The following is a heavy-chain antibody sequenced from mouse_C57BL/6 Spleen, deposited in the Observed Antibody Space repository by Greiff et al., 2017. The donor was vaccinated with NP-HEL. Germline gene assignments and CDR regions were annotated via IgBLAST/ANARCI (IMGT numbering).Heavy chain of an antibody. V-gene: IGHV1-52*01. D-gene: IGHD2-4*01. J-gene: IGHJ3*01. CDR3: ARHYDYDVGFAY. Sequence: QVQLQQPGAELVRPGSSVKLSCKASGYTFTSYWMHWVKQRPIQGLEWIGNIDPSDSETHYNQKFKDKATLTVDKSSSTAYMQLSSLTSEDSAVYYCARHYDYDVGFAYWGQGTLVTVSA. CDR2: IDPSDSET. CDR1: GYTFTSYW.